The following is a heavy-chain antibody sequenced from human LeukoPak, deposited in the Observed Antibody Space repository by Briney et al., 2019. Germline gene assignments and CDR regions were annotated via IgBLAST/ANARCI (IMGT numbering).Heavy chain of an antibody. Sequence: GASVKVSCKASGYTFTGYYMHWVRQAPGQGLEWMGWINPNSGGTNYAQKFQGRVTMTRDTSISTAYMELSRLRSDDTAVYYCARGAYDFWSGYYGNHDAFDIWGQGTMVTVSP. J-gene: IGHJ3*02. CDR3: ARGAYDFWSGYYGNHDAFDI. CDR2: INPNSGGT. V-gene: IGHV1-2*02. CDR1: GYTFTGYY. D-gene: IGHD3-3*01.